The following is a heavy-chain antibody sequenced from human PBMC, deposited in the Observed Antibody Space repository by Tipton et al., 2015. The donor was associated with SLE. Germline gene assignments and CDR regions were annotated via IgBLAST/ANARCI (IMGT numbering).Heavy chain of an antibody. CDR3: ARDPRGYSNSED. CDR1: GGSISSSSYY. Sequence: TLSLTCTVSGGSISSSSYYWGWIRQPPGKGLEWIGSIYYSGSTYYNPSPKSRVTISVDTSKNQFSLKLSSVTAADTAVYYCARDPRGYSNSEDWGRGTLVTVSS. D-gene: IGHD6-6*01. J-gene: IGHJ4*02. CDR2: IYYSGST. V-gene: IGHV4-39*07.